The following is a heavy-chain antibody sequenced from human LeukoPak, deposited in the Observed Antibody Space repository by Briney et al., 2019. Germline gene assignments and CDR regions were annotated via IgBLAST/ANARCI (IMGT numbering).Heavy chain of an antibody. J-gene: IGHJ3*02. V-gene: IGHV1-24*01. CDR2: FDPEDGET. D-gene: IGHD3-16*01. CDR1: GYTLTELS. Sequence: ASVKVSCKVSGYTLTELSMHWVRQAPGKGLEWMGGFDPEDGETIYAQKFQGRVTMTEDTSTDTAYMELSSLRSEDTAVYYCASLIRRWGDAAFDIWGQGTMVTVSS. CDR3: ASLIRRWGDAAFDI.